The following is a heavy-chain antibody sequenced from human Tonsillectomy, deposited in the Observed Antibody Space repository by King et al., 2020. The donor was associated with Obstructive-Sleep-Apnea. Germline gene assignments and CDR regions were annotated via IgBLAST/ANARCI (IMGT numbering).Heavy chain of an antibody. Sequence: VQLVESGGGLVQPGGSLRLSCAASGFTFSSYSMNWVRQAPGKGLEWVSYISSSSSTIYYADSVKGRFTISRDNAKNSLYLQMNSLRAEDTAVYYCARDEHLYYYDSSGYRSYYYYGMDVWGQGTTVTVSS. CDR1: GFTFSSYS. CDR2: ISSSSSTI. V-gene: IGHV3-48*04. D-gene: IGHD3-22*01. CDR3: ARDEHLYYYDSSGYRSYYYYGMDV. J-gene: IGHJ6*02.